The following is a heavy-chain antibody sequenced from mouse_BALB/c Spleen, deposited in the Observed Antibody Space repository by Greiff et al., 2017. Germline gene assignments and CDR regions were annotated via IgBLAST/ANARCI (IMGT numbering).Heavy chain of an antibody. CDR2: IWSGGST. CDR3: ASSYLAWFAY. J-gene: IGHJ3*01. D-gene: IGHD1-1*01. CDR1: GFSLTSYG. Sequence: VMLVESGPGLVQPSQSLSITCTVSGFSLTSYGVHWVRQSPGKGLEWLGVIWSGGSTDYNAAFISRLSISKDNSKSQVFFKMNSLQANDTAIYYCASSYLAWFAYWGQGTLVTVSA. V-gene: IGHV2-2*02.